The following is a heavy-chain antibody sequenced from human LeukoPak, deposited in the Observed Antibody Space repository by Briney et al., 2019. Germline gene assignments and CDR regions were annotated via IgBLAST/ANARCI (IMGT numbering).Heavy chain of an antibody. Sequence: SETLSLTCTVSGGSISSSSYYWGWIRQPPGKGLEWIGEINHSGSTNYNPSLKSRVTISVDTSKNQFSLKLSSVTAADTAVYYCARHGITMVRGVIITRYYYYMDVWGKGTTVTISS. D-gene: IGHD3-10*01. CDR1: GGSISSSSYY. V-gene: IGHV4-39*01. CDR3: ARHGITMVRGVIITRYYYYMDV. J-gene: IGHJ6*03. CDR2: INHSGST.